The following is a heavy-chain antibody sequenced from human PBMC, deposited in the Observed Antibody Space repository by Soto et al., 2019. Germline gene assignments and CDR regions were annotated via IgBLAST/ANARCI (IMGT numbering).Heavy chain of an antibody. CDR3: TRDASRDSSARGWFDP. J-gene: IGHJ5*02. V-gene: IGHV3-21*01. CDR2: ISSNSAYI. Sequence: PGGSLRLSCAASVFTFRSFTMNWVRQAPGKGLEWVSTISSNSAYIYYTDALRGRFTISRDNAKNSLHLQMNSLRAEDTAVYYCTRDASRDSSARGWFDPWGPGT. D-gene: IGHD6-13*01. CDR1: VFTFRSFT.